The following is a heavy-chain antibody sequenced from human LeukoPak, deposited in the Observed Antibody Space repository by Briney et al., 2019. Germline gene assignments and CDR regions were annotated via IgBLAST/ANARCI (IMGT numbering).Heavy chain of an antibody. Sequence: SVKVSCKASGGTFSSYAISWVRQAPGQGLKWMGGIIPIFGTANYAQKFQGRVTITADESTSTAYMELSSLRSEDTAVYYCARAPFDYGDYYNYFDYWGQGTLVTVSS. CDR1: GGTFSSYA. D-gene: IGHD4-17*01. V-gene: IGHV1-69*13. J-gene: IGHJ4*02. CDR3: ARAPFDYGDYYNYFDY. CDR2: IIPIFGTA.